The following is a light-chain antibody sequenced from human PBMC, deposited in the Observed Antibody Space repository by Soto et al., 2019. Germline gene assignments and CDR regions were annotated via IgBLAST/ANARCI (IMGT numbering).Light chain of an antibody. CDR1: QSFSNNY. Sequence: EIVIRQSPATLSVSPGERATLSCRAGQSFSNNYLAWYQQKTGQAPRLLIYGASNRATGIPDRFSGSGSGTEFTLTISRLEPEDFAVYYCQQYGSSPSWTFGKGTKVDIK. J-gene: IGKJ1*01. CDR3: QQYGSSPSWT. V-gene: IGKV3-20*01. CDR2: GAS.